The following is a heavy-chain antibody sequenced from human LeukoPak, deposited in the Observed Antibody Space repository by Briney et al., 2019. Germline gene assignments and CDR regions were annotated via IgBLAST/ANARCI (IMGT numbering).Heavy chain of an antibody. CDR1: GFIVSSNY. D-gene: IGHD4-11*01. CDR2: LYSGGTA. V-gene: IGHV3-53*01. Sequence: PGVSLRLSCVASGFIVSSNYMNWVRQAPGKGLEWISILYSGGTAFYADSVKGRFTISRDNSKNTLYLQMNSLRADDTAMYYCARGRQCDYWGQGTLVTVSS. CDR3: ARGRQCDY. J-gene: IGHJ4*02.